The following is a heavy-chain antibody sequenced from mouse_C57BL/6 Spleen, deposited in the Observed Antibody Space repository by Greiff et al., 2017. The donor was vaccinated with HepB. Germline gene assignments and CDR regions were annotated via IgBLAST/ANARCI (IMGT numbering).Heavy chain of an antibody. Sequence: EVKLQESGEGLVKPGGSLKLSCAASGFTFSSYAMSWVRQTPEKRLEWVAYISSGGDYIYYADTVKGRFTISRDNARNTLYLQMSSLKSEDTAMYYCTRDTVDYAMDYWGQGTSVTVSS. CDR1: GFTFSSYA. CDR3: TRDTVDYAMDY. D-gene: IGHD1-1*01. J-gene: IGHJ4*01. CDR2: ISSGGDYI. V-gene: IGHV5-9-1*02.